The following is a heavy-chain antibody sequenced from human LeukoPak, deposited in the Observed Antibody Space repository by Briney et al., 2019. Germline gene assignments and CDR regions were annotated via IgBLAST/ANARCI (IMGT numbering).Heavy chain of an antibody. V-gene: IGHV4-61*08. J-gene: IGHJ4*02. D-gene: IGHD3-22*01. CDR1: GGSISSGDYY. Sequence: SQTLSLTCTVSGGSISSGDYYWSWIRQPPGKGLEWIGYIYYSGSTNYNPSLKSRVTISVGTSKNQFSLKLSSVTAADTAVYYCARTLGSGYYLYYFDYWGQGTLVTVSS. CDR2: IYYSGST. CDR3: ARTLGSGYYLYYFDY.